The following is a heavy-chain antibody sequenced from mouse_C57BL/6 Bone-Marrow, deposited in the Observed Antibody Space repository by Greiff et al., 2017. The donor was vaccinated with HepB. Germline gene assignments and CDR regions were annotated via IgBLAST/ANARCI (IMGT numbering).Heavy chain of an antibody. CDR3: ARRWLLLHFDY. CDR1: GYAFTNYL. J-gene: IGHJ2*01. Sequence: QAQLQQSGAELVRPGTSVKVSCKASGYAFTNYLIEWVKQRPGQGLEWIGVINPGSGGTNYNEKFKGKATLTADKSSSTAYMQLSSLTSEDSAVYFCARRWLLLHFDYWGQGTTLPVSS. D-gene: IGHD2-3*01. CDR2: INPGSGGT. V-gene: IGHV1-54*01.